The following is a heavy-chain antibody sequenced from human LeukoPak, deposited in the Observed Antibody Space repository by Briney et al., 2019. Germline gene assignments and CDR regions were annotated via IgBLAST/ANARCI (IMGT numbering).Heavy chain of an antibody. Sequence: GGSLRLSCAASGFTFSNYAMSWVRQAPGKGLEWFAGISGTGGSTHYADSVKGRFTISRDNSKNTLYPQMYSLRAEDTAVYYCAKDSRRGDYPKFDYWGQGTLVTVSS. V-gene: IGHV3-23*01. CDR2: ISGTGGST. D-gene: IGHD2-21*02. CDR1: GFTFSNYA. CDR3: AKDSRRGDYPKFDY. J-gene: IGHJ4*02.